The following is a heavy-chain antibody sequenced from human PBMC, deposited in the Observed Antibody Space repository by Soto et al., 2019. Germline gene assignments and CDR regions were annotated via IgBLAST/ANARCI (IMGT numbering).Heavy chain of an antibody. CDR2: VYYSGSA. CDR1: GGSVSNNSYY. Sequence: QLQLLESGPGLVKPSETLSLTCTVSGGSVSNNSYYWGWIRQPPGKRLEWIGSVYYSGSAYYNPSLKSRLTISVDTSRNHCSLKLSSVTAADTAIYYCARRPLVRGIIPYYFDYWGQGTLVTVSS. J-gene: IGHJ4*02. D-gene: IGHD3-10*01. CDR3: ARRPLVRGIIPYYFDY. V-gene: IGHV4-39*02.